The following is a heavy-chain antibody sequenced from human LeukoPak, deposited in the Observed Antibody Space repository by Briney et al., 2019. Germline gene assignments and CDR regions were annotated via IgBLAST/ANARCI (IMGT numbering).Heavy chain of an antibody. CDR3: ATRISGDILTGYYANNWFDP. Sequence: GASVKVSCKVSGYTLTELSMHWVRQAPGKGLEWMGGFDPEDGETIYAQKFQGRVTMTEDTSTDTAYMELSSLRSEDTAVYYCATRISGDILTGYYANNWFDPWGQGTLVTVSS. D-gene: IGHD3-9*01. V-gene: IGHV1-24*01. CDR1: GYTLTELS. J-gene: IGHJ5*02. CDR2: FDPEDGET.